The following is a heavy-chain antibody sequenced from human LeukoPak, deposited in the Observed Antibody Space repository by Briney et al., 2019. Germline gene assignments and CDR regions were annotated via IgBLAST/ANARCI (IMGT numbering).Heavy chain of an antibody. D-gene: IGHD7-27*01. J-gene: IGHJ4*02. Sequence: PPGTLSLTCTVSGGSVTDYYWSWIRQSPGKGLEWIGYIYYTGTSYNPSLKSRVTTSADTSKNQFSLKLISVTAADTAVYYCASRKLGNDYWGQGTLVTVSS. V-gene: IGHV4-59*02. CDR1: GGSVTDYY. CDR2: IYYTGT. CDR3: ASRKLGNDY.